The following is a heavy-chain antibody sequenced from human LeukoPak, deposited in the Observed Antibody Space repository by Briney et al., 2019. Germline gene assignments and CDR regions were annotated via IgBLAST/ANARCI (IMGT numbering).Heavy chain of an antibody. Sequence: SVNVSCKASGYTFTSYAMNWVRQAPGQGLEWMGGIIPIFGTANYAQKFQGRVTITADESTSTAYMELSSLRSEDTAVYYCAREASGLYDYWGQGTLVTVSS. CDR2: IIPIFGTA. CDR3: AREASGLYDY. J-gene: IGHJ4*02. V-gene: IGHV1-69*13. D-gene: IGHD3-22*01. CDR1: GYTFTSYA.